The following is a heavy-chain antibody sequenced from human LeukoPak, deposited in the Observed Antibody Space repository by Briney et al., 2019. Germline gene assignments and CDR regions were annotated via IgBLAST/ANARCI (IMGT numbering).Heavy chain of an antibody. Sequence: GGPLRLSCAASGFTFSYYSMNWVRQAPGRGLEWVSCISSSSSLIFYSDSVRGRFTISRDNAKNLLCLHMNSLRVEDTAVYYCAKVDRGDYSSSPVPYYNYYMNVWGKGTTVTVSS. CDR1: GFTFSYYS. V-gene: IGHV3-21*01. D-gene: IGHD6-13*01. CDR2: ISSSSSLI. J-gene: IGHJ6*03. CDR3: AKVDRGDYSSSPVPYYNYYMNV.